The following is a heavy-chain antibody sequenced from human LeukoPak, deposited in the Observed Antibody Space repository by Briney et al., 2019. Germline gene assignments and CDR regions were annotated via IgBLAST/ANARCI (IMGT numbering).Heavy chain of an antibody. J-gene: IGHJ5*02. Sequence: WETLSLTCAVYGGSFSGYYLSWIRQPPGKGLEWIGEINHSGSTNYNPSLKSRVTISVDTSKNQFSLKLSSVTAADTAVYYCAGELRYFDWLLYTIGWFDPWGQGTLVTVSS. V-gene: IGHV4-34*01. CDR2: INHSGST. CDR1: GGSFSGYY. CDR3: AGELRYFDWLLYTIGWFDP. D-gene: IGHD3-9*01.